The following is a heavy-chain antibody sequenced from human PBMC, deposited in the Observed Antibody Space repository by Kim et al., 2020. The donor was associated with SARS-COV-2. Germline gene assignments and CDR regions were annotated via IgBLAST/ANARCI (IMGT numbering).Heavy chain of an antibody. CDR3: ARENRSYDFWSALGYYYYGMDV. CDR2: ISAYNGNT. D-gene: IGHD3-3*01. V-gene: IGHV1-18*04. J-gene: IGHJ6*02. Sequence: ASVKVSCKASGYTFTSYGISWVRQAPGQGLEWMGWISAYNGNTNYAQKLQGRVTMTTDTSTSTAYMELRSLRSDDTAVYYCARENRSYDFWSALGYYYYGMDVWGQGTTVTVSS. CDR1: GYTFTSYG.